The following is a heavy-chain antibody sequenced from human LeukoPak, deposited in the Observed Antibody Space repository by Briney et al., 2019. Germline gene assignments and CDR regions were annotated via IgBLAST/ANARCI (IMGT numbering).Heavy chain of an antibody. CDR1: GYTFTGYY. CDR2: INPNSGGT. CDR3: ARARYDSSGYYGY. Sequence: ASVKVSCKASGYTFTGYYMHRVRQAPGQGLEWMGWINPNSGGTNYAQKFQGRVTMTRDTSTSTAYMELSRLRSDDTAVYYCARARYDSSGYYGYWGQGTLVTVSS. V-gene: IGHV1-2*02. J-gene: IGHJ4*02. D-gene: IGHD3-22*01.